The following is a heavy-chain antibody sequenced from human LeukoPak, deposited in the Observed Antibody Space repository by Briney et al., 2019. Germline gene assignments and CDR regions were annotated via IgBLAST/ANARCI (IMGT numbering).Heavy chain of an antibody. J-gene: IGHJ6*03. CDR2: INPNSGGT. D-gene: IGHD5-18*01. CDR1: GYTFTGYF. CDR3: ARVDSGDSYGTLGYYYYMDV. Sequence: ASLKVSCKASGYTFTGYFMHWVRQAPGQGLEWMGWINPNSGGTNYAQKFQGRVTMTRDTSLSTAYMELSRLRSEDTAVYYCARVDSGDSYGTLGYYYYMDVWGKGTTVTVSS. V-gene: IGHV1-2*02.